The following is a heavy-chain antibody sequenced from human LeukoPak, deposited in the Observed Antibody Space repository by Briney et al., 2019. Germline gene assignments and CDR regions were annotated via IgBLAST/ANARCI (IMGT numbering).Heavy chain of an antibody. J-gene: IGHJ4*02. V-gene: IGHV1-8*01. D-gene: IGHD3-3*01. Sequence: ASVKVSCKASGYTFTSYDISWVRQATGQGLEWMGWMNTNSGNTGYAQKFQGRVTMTRNTSISTAYMELSSLRSEDTAVYYCARSNLRSGFTSPIRYWGQGSLVTVSS. CDR2: MNTNSGNT. CDR1: GYTFTSYD. CDR3: ARSNLRSGFTSPIRY.